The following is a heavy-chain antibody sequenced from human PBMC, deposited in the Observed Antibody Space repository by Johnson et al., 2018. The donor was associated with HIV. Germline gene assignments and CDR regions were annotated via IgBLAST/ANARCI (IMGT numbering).Heavy chain of an antibody. Sequence: QEQLVESGGGVVQPGRSLRLSCAASGFTFSSYAMHWVRQAPGKGLEWVAVISYDGSNKYYADSVKGRFTISRDNSKNTLYLQMNSLRAEDTAVYYCAREGVRVVSPGAFDIWGQGTMVTVSS. CDR2: ISYDGSNK. V-gene: IGHV3-30-3*01. CDR1: GFTFSSYA. CDR3: AREGVRVVSPGAFDI. J-gene: IGHJ3*02. D-gene: IGHD2-8*02.